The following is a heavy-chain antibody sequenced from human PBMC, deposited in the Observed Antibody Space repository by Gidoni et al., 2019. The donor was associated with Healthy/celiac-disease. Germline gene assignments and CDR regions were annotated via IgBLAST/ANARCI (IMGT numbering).Heavy chain of an antibody. CDR2: IWYDGSNK. J-gene: IGHJ6*02. CDR1: GFTFSSHG. D-gene: IGHD2-2*01. V-gene: IGHV3-33*01. Sequence: QVQLVESGGGVVQPGRSLRLSCAASGFTFSSHGMHWVRQAPGKGLEWVAVIWYDGSNKYYADSVKGRFTISRDNSKNTLYLQMNSLRAEDTAVYYCARWAVVVPAARHYYGMDVWGQGTTVTVSS. CDR3: ARWAVVVPAARHYYGMDV.